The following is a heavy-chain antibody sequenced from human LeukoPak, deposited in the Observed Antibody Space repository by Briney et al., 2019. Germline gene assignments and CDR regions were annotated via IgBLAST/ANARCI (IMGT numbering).Heavy chain of an antibody. D-gene: IGHD1-14*01. CDR2: ISGSSGNT. J-gene: IGHJ4*02. CDR1: GFTFSNYA. Sequence: GGSLRLSCAASGFTFSNYAMNWVRQAPGKGLEGVSAISGSSGNTYYADSVKGRFTISRDNSKNTLYLQMNSLRAEDTALYYCAKPAKTDYTDYWGQGTLVTVSS. V-gene: IGHV3-23*01. CDR3: AKPAKTDYTDY.